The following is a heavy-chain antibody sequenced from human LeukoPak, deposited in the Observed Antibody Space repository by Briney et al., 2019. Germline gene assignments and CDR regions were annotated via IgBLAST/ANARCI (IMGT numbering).Heavy chain of an antibody. V-gene: IGHV4-34*01. D-gene: IGHD3-3*01. Sequence: SETLSLTCTVSGGSISGYYWSWIRQPPGKGLEWIGEINHSGSTNYNPSLKSRVTISVDTSKNQFSLKLSSVTAADTAVYYCARGRPQNYDFWSGYSYWGQGTLVTVSS. J-gene: IGHJ4*02. CDR2: INHSGST. CDR1: GGSISGYY. CDR3: ARGRPQNYDFWSGYSY.